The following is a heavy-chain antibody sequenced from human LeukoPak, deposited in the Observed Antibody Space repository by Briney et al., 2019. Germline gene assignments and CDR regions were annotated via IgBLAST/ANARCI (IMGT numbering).Heavy chain of an antibody. J-gene: IGHJ6*03. V-gene: IGHV1-46*01. CDR3: ARDIGGSGSLAYYYYMDV. Sequence: VASVKVSCKASGYTFTSYYMHWVRQAPGQGLEWMGIINPSGVSTSYAQKFQGRVTMTRDTSTSTVDMELNSLRSEDTAVYYCARDIGGSGSLAYYYYMDVWGKGTTVTVSS. CDR1: GYTFTSYY. CDR2: INPSGVST. D-gene: IGHD3-10*01.